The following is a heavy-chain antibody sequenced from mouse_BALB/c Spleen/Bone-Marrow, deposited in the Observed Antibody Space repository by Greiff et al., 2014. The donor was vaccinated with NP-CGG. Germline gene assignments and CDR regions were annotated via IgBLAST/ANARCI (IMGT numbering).Heavy chain of an antibody. Sequence: EVQLQESGPELAKPGASVKMSCKASGYSFTDYNMNWVKQSNGKSLEWIGNIDPSYGGTTYNQKFKGKATLTVDKYSSTVYMQLKSLTSEDSAVYYCARGHDGYRTWFAYWGQGTLVTVSA. CDR3: ARGHDGYRTWFAY. D-gene: IGHD2-3*01. CDR1: GYSFTDYN. J-gene: IGHJ3*01. V-gene: IGHV1-39*01. CDR2: IDPSYGGT.